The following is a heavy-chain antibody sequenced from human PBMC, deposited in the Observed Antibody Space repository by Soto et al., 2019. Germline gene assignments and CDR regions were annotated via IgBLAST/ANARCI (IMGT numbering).Heavy chain of an antibody. CDR3: TSPPLYYYDSSGYYGPLDY. V-gene: IGHV3-49*04. CDR1: GFTFGYYA. CDR2: IRSKAYGGKT. D-gene: IGHD3-22*01. Sequence: GGSLRLSCTASGFTFGYYAMSWVRQAPGKGLEGVGFIRSKAYGGKTEYAASVKGRFTISRDDSKSIAYLQMNSLKTEDTAVYYCTSPPLYYYDSSGYYGPLDYWGQGTLVTVSS. J-gene: IGHJ4*02.